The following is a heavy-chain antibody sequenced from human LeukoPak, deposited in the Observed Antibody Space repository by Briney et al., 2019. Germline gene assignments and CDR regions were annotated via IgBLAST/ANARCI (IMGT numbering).Heavy chain of an antibody. CDR2: ISWNSDTR. D-gene: IGHD5-12*01. CDR3: ITNGGGDSGYGNFDY. Sequence: PGRSPRLSCAVSGFTFDDYAMHGVRQVPGKGLEWVAGISWNSDTRGYVDSVEGRFTISRDNARNSLYLQMNSLRAEDTALYYCITNGGGDSGYGNFDYWGQGTLVTVSS. V-gene: IGHV3-9*01. J-gene: IGHJ4*02. CDR1: GFTFDDYA.